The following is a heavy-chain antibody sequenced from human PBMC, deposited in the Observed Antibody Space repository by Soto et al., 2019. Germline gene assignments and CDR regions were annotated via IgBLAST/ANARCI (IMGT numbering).Heavy chain of an antibody. CDR1: GGSISSSPYY. CDR3: ARHAPLSNNWNQLDY. D-gene: IGHD1-1*01. CDR2: IYYNGNT. V-gene: IGHV4-39*01. J-gene: IGHJ4*02. Sequence: QLQLQESGPGLVKPSETLSLTCTVSGGSISSSPYYWGWIRQPPGKGLEWIGNIYYNGNTFYNPSLKSRITISVDTSKNQFSLKLSSVTAEDTAVYYCARHAPLSNNWNQLDYGSQGTLITVSS.